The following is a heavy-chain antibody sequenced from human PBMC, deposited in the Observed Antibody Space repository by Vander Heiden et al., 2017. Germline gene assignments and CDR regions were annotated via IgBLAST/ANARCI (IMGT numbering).Heavy chain of an antibody. CDR2: IKQDGSEK. Sequence: EVQLVEPGGGLAQPGGSLRLPCAASGSPVNNYWISWVRQGPGKGLEWVDNIKQDGSEKYYVDSVKGRFTISRDNAKNSLYLQMNSLRAEDTAVYYCARVRGSGYFDYWGQGTLVTVSS. CDR3: ARVRGSGYFDY. V-gene: IGHV3-7*01. D-gene: IGHD3-16*01. CDR1: GSPVNNYW. J-gene: IGHJ4*02.